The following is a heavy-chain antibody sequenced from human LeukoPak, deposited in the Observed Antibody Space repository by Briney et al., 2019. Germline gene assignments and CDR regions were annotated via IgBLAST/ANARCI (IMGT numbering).Heavy chain of an antibody. Sequence: GGSLRLSCAASGFTFSSYSMNWVRQAPGKGLEWVSSISSSSSYIYYADSVKGRFTISRDNAKNSLYLKMNSLGAEDTAVYYCARDPGYCSGGSCTISYWGQGTLVTVSS. V-gene: IGHV3-21*01. CDR1: GFTFSSYS. D-gene: IGHD2-15*01. CDR3: ARDPGYCSGGSCTISY. J-gene: IGHJ4*02. CDR2: ISSSSSYI.